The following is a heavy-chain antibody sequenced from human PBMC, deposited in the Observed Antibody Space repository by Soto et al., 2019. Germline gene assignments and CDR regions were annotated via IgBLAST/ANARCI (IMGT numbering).Heavy chain of an antibody. Sequence: ASVKVSCKASGGTFSSYAISWVRQAPGQGLEGMGGIIPIFGTANYAQKFQGRVTITADESTSTAYMELSSLRSEDTAVYYCARDRRVHYYGSWSYDLYYYYGMDVWGEGTTVTV. CDR3: ARDRRVHYYGSWSYDLYYYYGMDV. V-gene: IGHV1-69*13. J-gene: IGHJ6*02. D-gene: IGHD3-10*01. CDR1: GGTFSSYA. CDR2: IIPIFGTA.